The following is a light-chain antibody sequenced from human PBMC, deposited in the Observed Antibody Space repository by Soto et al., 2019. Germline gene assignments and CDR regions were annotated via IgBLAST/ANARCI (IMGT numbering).Light chain of an antibody. V-gene: IGKV1-5*01. CDR3: QQYKIYPYT. J-gene: IGKJ2*01. CDR1: QGINGR. Sequence: DIQMTQSPSTLSASIGDRVTITCRASQGINGRLAWYQQKPGRPPKLLIYDVSILESGVPSRFSGSGSGTDFTITISSLRPDDFSTFYCQQYKIYPYTFGQGTRLDIQ. CDR2: DVS.